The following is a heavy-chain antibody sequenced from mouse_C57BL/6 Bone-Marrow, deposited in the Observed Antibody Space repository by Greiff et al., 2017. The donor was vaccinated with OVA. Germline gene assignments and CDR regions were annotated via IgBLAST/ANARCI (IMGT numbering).Heavy chain of an antibody. Sequence: QVQLQQPGAELVKPGASVKLSCKASGYTFTSYWMHWVKQRPGQGLEWIGMIHPNSGSTNYNEKFKSKATLTVDKSSSTAYMQLSSLTSEDSAAYYCARGFYYYGSSQFAYWGQGTLVTVSA. D-gene: IGHD1-1*01. V-gene: IGHV1-64*01. CDR2: IHPNSGST. CDR1: GYTFTSYW. CDR3: ARGFYYYGSSQFAY. J-gene: IGHJ3*01.